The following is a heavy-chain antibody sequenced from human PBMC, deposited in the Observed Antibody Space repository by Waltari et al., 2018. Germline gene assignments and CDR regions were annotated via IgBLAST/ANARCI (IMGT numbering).Heavy chain of an antibody. J-gene: IGHJ4*02. CDR2: INPNSGGT. CDR3: ARDGDYDFWSGLFDY. CDR1: GYTFTGYN. D-gene: IGHD3-3*01. V-gene: IGHV1-2*02. Sequence: QVQLVQSGAEVKKPGASVKVSCKASGYTFTGYNMPWVRQAPGQGLEWMGWINPNSGGTNYAQKFQGRVTMTRDTSISTAYMELSRLRSDDTAVYYCARDGDYDFWSGLFDYWGQGTLVTVSS.